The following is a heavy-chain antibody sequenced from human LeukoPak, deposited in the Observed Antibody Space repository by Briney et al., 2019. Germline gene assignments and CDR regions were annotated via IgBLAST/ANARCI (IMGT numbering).Heavy chain of an antibody. J-gene: IGHJ4*02. CDR3: AAWGLHNY. D-gene: IGHD7-27*01. Sequence: GGSLRLSCSAPVFAFCAHWMKSVRQAPGKGPEWVANINLSGSAQYYVDSVKGRCTISRDNAKSSLYLQMNSLRVEDTAVYYCAAWGLHNYWGQGTLVTVSS. V-gene: IGHV3-7*01. CDR2: INLSGSAQ. CDR1: VFAFCAHW.